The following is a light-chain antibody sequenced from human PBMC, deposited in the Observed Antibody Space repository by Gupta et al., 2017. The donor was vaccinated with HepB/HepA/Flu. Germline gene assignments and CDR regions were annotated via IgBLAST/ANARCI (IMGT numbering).Light chain of an antibody. Sequence: EIVLTQSPATLSLSPGERPTLSCRASQGVSSYLAWYQQKPGQAPRLLIDDASNRATGIPARFSGSGSGTDFTLTISSREPEDFAVYYCQQRSKWPLWTFGQGTKVEIK. J-gene: IGKJ1*01. V-gene: IGKV3-11*01. CDR3: QQRSKWPLWT. CDR2: DAS. CDR1: QGVSSY.